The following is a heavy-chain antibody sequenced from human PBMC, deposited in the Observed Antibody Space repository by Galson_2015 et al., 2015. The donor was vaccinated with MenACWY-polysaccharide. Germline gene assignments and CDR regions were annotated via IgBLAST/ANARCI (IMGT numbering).Heavy chain of an antibody. CDR2: ISYDGSNK. CDR3: AKDTRRDYYYGMDV. CDR1: GFTFSSYG. J-gene: IGHJ6*02. V-gene: IGHV3-30*18. Sequence: SLRLSCAASGFTFSSYGMHWVRQAPGKGLEWVAVISYDGSNKYYADSVKGRFTISRDNSKNTLYLQMNSLRAEDTAVYYCAKDTRRDYYYGMDVWGQGTPVTVSS.